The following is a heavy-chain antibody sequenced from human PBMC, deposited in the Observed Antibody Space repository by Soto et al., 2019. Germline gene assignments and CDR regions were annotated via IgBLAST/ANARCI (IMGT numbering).Heavy chain of an antibody. V-gene: IGHV3-74*01. CDR1: GFTFSSYW. Sequence: PGGSLRLSCAASGFTFSSYWMHWVRQAPGKGLVWVSRINSDGSSTSYADSVKGRFTISRDNAKNTRYLQMNSLRAEDTAVYYCARGLLWFGELSKLYYYYGMDVWGQGTTVTVSS. CDR3: ARGLLWFGELSKLYYYYGMDV. J-gene: IGHJ6*02. CDR2: INSDGSST. D-gene: IGHD3-10*01.